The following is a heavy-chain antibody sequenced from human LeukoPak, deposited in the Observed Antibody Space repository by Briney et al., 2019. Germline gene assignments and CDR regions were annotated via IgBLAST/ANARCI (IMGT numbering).Heavy chain of an antibody. D-gene: IGHD2-2*01. J-gene: IGHJ4*02. CDR2: ISSSSSYI. CDR1: GFTFNKYN. V-gene: IGHV3-21*01. Sequence: PGGSLRLSCAASGFTFNKYNMNWVRQAPGKGLEWVSSISSSSSYIYYADSVKGRFTISRDNAKNSLYLQMNSLGAEDTAVYYCATMPPSGAHNSLDHWGQGTLVNISS. CDR3: ATMPPSGAHNSLDH.